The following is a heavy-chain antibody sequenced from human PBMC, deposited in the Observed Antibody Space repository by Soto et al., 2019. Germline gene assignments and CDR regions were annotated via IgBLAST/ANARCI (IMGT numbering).Heavy chain of an antibody. CDR1: GYTFTSYG. V-gene: IGHV1-18*01. CDR2: ISAYNGNT. CDR3: ARDWSVEARSLHYYGMDV. Sequence: ASVKVSCKASGYTFTSYGISWVRQAPGQGLEWMGWISAYNGNTNYAQKLQGRVTMTTDTSTSTAYMELRSLRSDGTAAYYCARDWSVEARSLHYYGMDVWGQGTTVTVSS. J-gene: IGHJ6*02. D-gene: IGHD1-26*01.